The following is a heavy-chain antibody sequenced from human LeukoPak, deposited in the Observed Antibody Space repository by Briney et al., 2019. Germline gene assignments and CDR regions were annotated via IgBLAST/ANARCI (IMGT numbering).Heavy chain of an antibody. CDR2: IYYSGST. Sequence: SETLSLTCTVSGGSISSSAYYWGWSRQPPGKGLEWIGSIYYSGSTYYNPSLKSRVTISADTSKNQFSLKLTSVTAADTAVYYCASLAYCSGGNCLGTWFDPWGQGTLVTVSS. V-gene: IGHV4-39*01. D-gene: IGHD2-15*01. CDR3: ASLAYCSGGNCLGTWFDP. J-gene: IGHJ5*02. CDR1: GGSISSSAYY.